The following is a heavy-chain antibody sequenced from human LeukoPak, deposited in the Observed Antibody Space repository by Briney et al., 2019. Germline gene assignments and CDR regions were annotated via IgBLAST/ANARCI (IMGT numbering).Heavy chain of an antibody. D-gene: IGHD3-22*01. V-gene: IGHV4-59*08. J-gene: IGHJ4*02. Sequence: ETLSLTCTVSGGSISSYYWSWIRQPPGKGLEWIGYIYYSGSTNYNPSLKSRVTISVDTSKNQFSLKLSSVTAADTAVYYCARYMIASVDYFDYWGQGTLVTVTS. CDR3: ARYMIASVDYFDY. CDR2: IYYSGST. CDR1: GGSISSYY.